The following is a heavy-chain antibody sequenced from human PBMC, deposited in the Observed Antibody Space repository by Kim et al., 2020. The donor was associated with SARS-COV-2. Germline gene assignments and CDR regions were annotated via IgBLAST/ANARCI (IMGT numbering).Heavy chain of an antibody. J-gene: IGHJ6*01. Sequence: GGSLRLSCAASGFTFSSYGMHWVRQAPGKGLEWVAVISYDGSNKYYADSVKGRFTISRDNSKNTLYLQMNSLRAEDTAVYYCARGRRELLFSYVDYYYG. CDR1: GFTFSSYG. CDR2: ISYDGSNK. CDR3: ARGRRELLFSYVDYYYG. D-gene: IGHD3-10*01. V-gene: IGHV3-33*05.